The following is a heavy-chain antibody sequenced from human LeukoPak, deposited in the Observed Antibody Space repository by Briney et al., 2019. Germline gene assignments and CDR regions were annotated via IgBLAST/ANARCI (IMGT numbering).Heavy chain of an antibody. J-gene: IGHJ3*02. CDR3: ARDLYVTAPALGAFDI. Sequence: PGGSLRLSCAASGFTFSSYWMNWVRQAPGKGLEWVSSISSSSSYIYYADSVKGRFTISRDNAKNSLYLQMNSLRAEDTAVYYCARDLYVTAPALGAFDIWGQGTMVTVSS. V-gene: IGHV3-21*01. CDR1: GFTFSSYW. D-gene: IGHD2-21*02. CDR2: ISSSSSYI.